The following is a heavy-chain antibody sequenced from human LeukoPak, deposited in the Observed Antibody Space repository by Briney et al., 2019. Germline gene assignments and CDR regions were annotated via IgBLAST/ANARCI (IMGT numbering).Heavy chain of an antibody. CDR3: ARYSNHVDYFDS. Sequence: SETLSLTCTVSGGSISSSSYYWGWIRQPPGKGLEWIGSIYYSGSTYYNPSLKSRVTISVDTSKNQFSLKLSSVTAADTAVYYCARYSNHVDYFDSWGQGTLVTVSS. J-gene: IGHJ4*02. V-gene: IGHV4-39*01. CDR1: GGSISSSSYY. D-gene: IGHD4-11*01. CDR2: IYYSGST.